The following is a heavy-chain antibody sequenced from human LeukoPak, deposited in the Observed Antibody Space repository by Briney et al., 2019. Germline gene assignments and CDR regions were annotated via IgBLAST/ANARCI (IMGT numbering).Heavy chain of an antibody. V-gene: IGHV3-30*04. CDR1: GFTFSSYA. J-gene: IGHJ4*02. Sequence: GGSLRLSCAASGFTFSSYAMHWVRQAPGKGLEWVAVISYDGSNNYYADSVKGRFTISRDNSKNTLYLQMNSLRAEDTAVYYCARSTTVTTHFDYWGQGTLVTVSS. D-gene: IGHD4-17*01. CDR2: ISYDGSNN. CDR3: ARSTTVTTHFDY.